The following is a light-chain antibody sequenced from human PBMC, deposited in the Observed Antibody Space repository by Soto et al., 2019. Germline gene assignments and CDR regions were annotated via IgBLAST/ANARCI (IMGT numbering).Light chain of an antibody. J-gene: IGKJ2*01. CDR2: RTS. Sequence: EIVMTQSPATLSVSPGERATLSCRASQSISSNLAWYQQKPGQAPRLLMFRTSSRATGFPARFSGSGSGTEFTLTISRLEPEDFAVYYCQQYGSWPPGTFGQGTKVDIK. CDR3: QQYGSWPPGT. CDR1: QSISSN. V-gene: IGKV3-15*01.